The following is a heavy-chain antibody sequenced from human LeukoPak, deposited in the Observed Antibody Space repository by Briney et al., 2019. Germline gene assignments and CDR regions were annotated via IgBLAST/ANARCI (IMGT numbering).Heavy chain of an antibody. Sequence: SVKVSCKASGGTFSSYAISWVRQAPGQGLGWMGGIIPIFGTANYAQKFQGRVTITADESTSTAYMELSSLRSEDTAVYYCARVRFEYRPGYSVPRGWFDPWGQGTLVTVSS. CDR3: ARVRFEYRPGYSVPRGWFDP. V-gene: IGHV1-69*01. CDR2: IIPIFGTA. CDR1: GGTFSSYA. J-gene: IGHJ5*02. D-gene: IGHD5-18*01.